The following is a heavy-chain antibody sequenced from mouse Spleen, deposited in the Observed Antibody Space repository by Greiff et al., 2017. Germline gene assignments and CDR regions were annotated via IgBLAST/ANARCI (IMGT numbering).Heavy chain of an antibody. CDR2: ISNGGGST. CDR3: ARGMIYYAMDY. V-gene: IGHV5-12*02. J-gene: IGHJ4*01. CDR1: GFTFSDYY. D-gene: IGHD2-3*01. Sequence: DVQLQESGGGLVQPGGSLKLSCATSGFTFSDYYMYWVRQTPEKRLEWVAYISNGGGSTYYPDTVKGRFTISRDNAKNTLYLQMSRLKSEDTAMYYCARGMIYYAMDYWGQGTSVTVSS.